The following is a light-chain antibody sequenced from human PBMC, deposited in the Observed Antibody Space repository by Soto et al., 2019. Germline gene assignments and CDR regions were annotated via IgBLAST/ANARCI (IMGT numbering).Light chain of an antibody. CDR3: QQYNNWPPIT. Sequence: EIVMTQSPATLAGSPGETVTLSCRASQSLSDNLAWYQQKPGQAPRLLIFRASTRATGIPARFSGSGSGTEFTLTISSLQSEDFAVYFCQQYNNWPPITFGQGTRLEIK. V-gene: IGKV3-15*01. CDR2: RAS. CDR1: QSLSDN. J-gene: IGKJ5*01.